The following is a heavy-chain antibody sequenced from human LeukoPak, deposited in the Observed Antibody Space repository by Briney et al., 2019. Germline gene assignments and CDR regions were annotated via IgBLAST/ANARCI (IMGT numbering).Heavy chain of an antibody. J-gene: IGHJ4*02. V-gene: IGHV3-33*01. CDR2: IWYDGSNK. CDR3: ARGPATVTAIGDY. CDR1: GFTFSSYG. D-gene: IGHD2-21*02. Sequence: GGSLRLSCAASGFTFSSYGMHWVRQAPGKGLEWVAVIWYDGSNKYYADSVKGRFTISRDNSKNTLCLQMNSLRAEDTAIYYCARGPATVTAIGDYWGQGTLVTVSS.